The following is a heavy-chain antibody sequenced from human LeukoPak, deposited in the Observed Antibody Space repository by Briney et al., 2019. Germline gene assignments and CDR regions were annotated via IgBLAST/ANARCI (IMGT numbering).Heavy chain of an antibody. J-gene: IGHJ1*01. D-gene: IGHD3-22*01. CDR1: GFTFSTYW. CDR2: IKSDGST. V-gene: IGHV3-74*01. Sequence: GGSLRLSCAASGFTFSTYWMHWVRQAPGKGLVWVSRIKSDGSTNYADSVKGRFTIPRDNAKKTVSLQMNSLRPEDTGVYYCARAPSEIGGYYPEYFRHWGQGTLVTVSS. CDR3: ARAPSEIGGYYPEYFRH.